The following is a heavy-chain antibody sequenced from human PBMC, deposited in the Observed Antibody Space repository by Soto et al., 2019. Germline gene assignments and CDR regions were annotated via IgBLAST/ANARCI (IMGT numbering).Heavy chain of an antibody. CDR3: ARGVVYSSTSFTPGDWFDP. Sequence: QVQLVQSGAEVKKPGASVKVSCKASGYTFTGYYMHWVRQAPGQGLEWMGWINPNSGGTNYAQKFQGWVTMTRDTSISTAYMELSRLRSDDTAVYYCARGVVYSSTSFTPGDWFDPWGQGTLVTVSS. V-gene: IGHV1-2*04. CDR2: INPNSGGT. CDR1: GYTFTGYY. J-gene: IGHJ5*02. D-gene: IGHD2-2*01.